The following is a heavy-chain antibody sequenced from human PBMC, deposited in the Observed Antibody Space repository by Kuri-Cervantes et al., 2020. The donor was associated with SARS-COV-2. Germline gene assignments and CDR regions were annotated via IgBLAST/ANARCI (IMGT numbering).Heavy chain of an antibody. Sequence: GSLRLSCSVSSGSISTFYWSWIRQFPGKRLEWIGYVYYTGVAKYNPSLKSRVTMSVDTSKNQFSLRLSSVTAADTAVYYCARQGTIVVVPTALKTYFDYWGQGTLVTVSS. J-gene: IGHJ4*02. CDR1: SGSISTFY. D-gene: IGHD2-2*01. CDR3: ARQGTIVVVPTALKTYFDY. V-gene: IGHV4-59*08. CDR2: VYYTGVA.